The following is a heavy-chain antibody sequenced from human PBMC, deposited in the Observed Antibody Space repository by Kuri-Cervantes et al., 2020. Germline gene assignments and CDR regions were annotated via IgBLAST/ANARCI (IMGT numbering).Heavy chain of an antibody. CDR1: GFTFSSYA. CDR3: ARVLGGIDY. CDR2: ISYGGSNK. V-gene: IGHV3-30-3*01. J-gene: IGHJ4*02. D-gene: IGHD3-16*01. Sequence: GESLKISCAASGFTFSSYAMHWVRQAPGKGLEWVAVISYGGSNKYYADSVKGRFTISRDNSKNTLYLQMNSLRAEDTAVYYCARVLGGIDYWGQGTLVTVSS.